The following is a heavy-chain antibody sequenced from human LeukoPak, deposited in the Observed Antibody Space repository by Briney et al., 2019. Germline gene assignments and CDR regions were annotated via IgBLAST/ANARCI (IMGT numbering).Heavy chain of an antibody. CDR1: GFTFSRYW. CDR2: ISADGSVT. V-gene: IGHV3-74*01. CDR3: ATAGGDGSRMGFDP. J-gene: IGHJ5*02. Sequence: PGGSLRLSCADSGFTFSRYWTHWVRQTPGKGLVWVSCISADGSVTRYADSVKGRFTISRDNTESTLYLQMHSLRAEDTAVYYCATAGGDGSRMGFDPWGQGTLVTVSS. D-gene: IGHD2-15*01.